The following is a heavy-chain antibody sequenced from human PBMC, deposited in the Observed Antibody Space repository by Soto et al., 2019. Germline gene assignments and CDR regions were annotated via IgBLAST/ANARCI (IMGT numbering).Heavy chain of an antibody. V-gene: IGHV1-3*01. CDR3: ARGKGMEENYYYYGMDV. CDR1: GYSFSTHA. D-gene: IGHD1-1*01. CDR2: INGGNGNT. J-gene: IGHJ6*02. Sequence: QVQVVQSGAEVKKPGASVKVSCKASGYSFSTHAMHWVRQAPGQRLEWMGWINGGNGNTKYSQKFRDRVTITRDTSASIAYMELSSLRSEDTAVYYCARGKGMEENYYYYGMDVWGQGTTVTVSS.